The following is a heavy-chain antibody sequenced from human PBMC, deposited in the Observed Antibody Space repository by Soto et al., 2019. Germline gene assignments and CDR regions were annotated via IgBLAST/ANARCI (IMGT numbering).Heavy chain of an antibody. CDR1: GYTLTELS. J-gene: IGHJ4*02. V-gene: IGHV1-24*01. CDR2: FDPEDGET. CDR3: ATSQASSYCGGDCYSHFDY. D-gene: IGHD2-21*01. Sequence: ASVKVSCKVSGYTLTELSMHWVRQAPGKGLEWMGGFDPEDGETIYAQKFQGRVTMTEDTSTDTAYMELSSLRSEDTAVYYCATSQASSYCGGDCYSHFDYWGQGTLVTVSS.